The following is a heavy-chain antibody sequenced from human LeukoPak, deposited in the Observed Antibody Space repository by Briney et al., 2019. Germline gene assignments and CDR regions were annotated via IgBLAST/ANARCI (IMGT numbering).Heavy chain of an antibody. J-gene: IGHJ4*02. Sequence: SETLSLTCTVSGGSTSSYYWSWIRQPPGKGLEWIGYIYYSGSTNYNPSLKSRVTISVDTSKNQFSLKLSSVTAADTAVYYCARGGRYDYVWGSYRYTYYVDYWGQGTLVTVSS. V-gene: IGHV4-59*01. D-gene: IGHD3-16*02. CDR2: IYYSGST. CDR1: GGSTSSYY. CDR3: ARGGRYDYVWGSYRYTYYVDY.